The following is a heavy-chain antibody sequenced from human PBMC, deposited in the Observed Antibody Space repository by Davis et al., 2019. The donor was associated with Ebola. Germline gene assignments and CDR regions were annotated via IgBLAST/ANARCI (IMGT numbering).Heavy chain of an antibody. CDR3: ARAGIPGGGFDD. CDR1: GGSISSGGYY. CDR2: IYYSGST. D-gene: IGHD2-15*01. V-gene: IGHV4-31*03. J-gene: IGHJ4*02. Sequence: PSETLSLTCTVSGGSISSGGYYWSWIRQHPGKGLEWIGCIYYSGSTYYNPSLKSRVTISVDTSKNQFSLKLSSVTAADTAVYYCARAGIPGGGFDDWGQGTLVTVSS.